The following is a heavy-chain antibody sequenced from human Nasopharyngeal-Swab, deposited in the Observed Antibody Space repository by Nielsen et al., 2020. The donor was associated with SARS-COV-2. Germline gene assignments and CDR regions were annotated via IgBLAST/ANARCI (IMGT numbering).Heavy chain of an antibody. V-gene: IGHV4-30-4*01. D-gene: IGHD3-3*01. J-gene: IGHJ4*02. Sequence: WIRQPPGKGLEWIGYIYYSGSTYYNPSLKSRVTISVDTSKNQFSLKLSSVTAADTAVYYCAREHREASYDFWSGYYDYWGQGTLVTV. CDR3: AREHREASYDFWSGYYDY. CDR2: IYYSGST.